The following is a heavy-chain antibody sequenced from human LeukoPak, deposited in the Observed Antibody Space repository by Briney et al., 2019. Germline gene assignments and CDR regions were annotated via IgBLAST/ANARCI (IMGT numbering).Heavy chain of an antibody. V-gene: IGHV4-4*07. CDR2: IYTSGST. J-gene: IGHJ6*02. CDR3: ARAPGGSGSYYYYYGMDV. D-gene: IGHD3-10*01. Sequence: SETLSLTCTVSGGSISSYYWSWIRQPAAKGLEWIGRIYTSGSTNYNPSLKSRVTMSVDTSKNQFSLKLSSVTAADTAVYYCARAPGGSGSYYYYYGMDVWGQGTTVTVSS. CDR1: GGSISSYY.